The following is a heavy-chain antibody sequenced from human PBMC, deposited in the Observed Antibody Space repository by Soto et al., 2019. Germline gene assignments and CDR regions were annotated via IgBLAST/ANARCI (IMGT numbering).Heavy chain of an antibody. J-gene: IGHJ6*02. CDR3: ARDADYGGSRGGMDV. D-gene: IGHD4-17*01. CDR2: IYYSGST. V-gene: IGHV4-31*03. Sequence: QVHLEESGPGLVKPSETLSLICSVSGGSLNNADYFWSWIRHHPENGLEWIGYIYYSGSTRYNPSFKTRATLSIATSKNQFSLRLNSVTVADTAVYFCARDADYGGSRGGMDVWGRGTTVTVSS. CDR1: GGSLNNADYF.